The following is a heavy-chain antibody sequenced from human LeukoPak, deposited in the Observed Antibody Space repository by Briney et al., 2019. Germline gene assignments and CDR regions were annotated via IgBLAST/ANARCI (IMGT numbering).Heavy chain of an antibody. Sequence: PGRSLRLSCAASGFIFDDYAMHWVRQAPGKGLEWVSGISWNSGSIGYADSVKGRFTISRDNAKNSLYLQMNSLRAEDTALYYCAKVASEMATIRDAFDIWGQGTMVTVSS. CDR3: AKVASEMATIRDAFDI. J-gene: IGHJ3*02. D-gene: IGHD5-24*01. CDR1: GFIFDDYA. CDR2: ISWNSGSI. V-gene: IGHV3-9*01.